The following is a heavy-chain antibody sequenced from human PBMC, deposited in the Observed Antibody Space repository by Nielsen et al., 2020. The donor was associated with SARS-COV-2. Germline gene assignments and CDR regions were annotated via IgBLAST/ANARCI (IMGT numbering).Heavy chain of an antibody. J-gene: IGHJ3*02. CDR2: IYHSGST. V-gene: IGHV4-38-2*01. D-gene: IGHD2-2*01. Sequence: RQAPEKGLEWIGSIYHSGSTYYNPSLKSRVTISVDTSKNQFSLKLSSVTAADTAVYYCARYLNTPVIVVVPAAMNAFDIWGQGTMVTVSS. CDR3: ARYLNTPVIVVVPAAMNAFDI.